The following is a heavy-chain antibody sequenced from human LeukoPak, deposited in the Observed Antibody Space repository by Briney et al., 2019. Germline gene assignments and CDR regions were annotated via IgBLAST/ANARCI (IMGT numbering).Heavy chain of an antibody. J-gene: IGHJ4*02. Sequence: GGSLRLSCVASGFTFSNYWMHWVRQAPGKGLVWVSRINSDGSSTGYADSVKGRFTISRDNAKNTLHLQMKSLTVEDTAVYYCAKGGSYTIDYWGQGILVSVSS. CDR3: AKGGSYTIDY. D-gene: IGHD1-26*01. V-gene: IGHV3-74*01. CDR2: INSDGSST. CDR1: GFTFSNYW.